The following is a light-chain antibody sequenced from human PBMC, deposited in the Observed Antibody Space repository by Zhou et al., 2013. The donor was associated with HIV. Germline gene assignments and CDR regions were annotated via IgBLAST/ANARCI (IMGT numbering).Light chain of an antibody. V-gene: IGKV1-39*01. J-gene: IGKJ4*01. CDR1: QSISSY. CDR2: AAS. CDR3: QQYNSFPLT. Sequence: DIQMTQSPSFLSASVGDRVTITCRASQSISSYLNWYQQKPGKAPKLLIYAASSLQSGVPSRFSGSGSGTDFTLTISSLQPEDFATYYCQQYNSFPLTFGGGTKVEIK.